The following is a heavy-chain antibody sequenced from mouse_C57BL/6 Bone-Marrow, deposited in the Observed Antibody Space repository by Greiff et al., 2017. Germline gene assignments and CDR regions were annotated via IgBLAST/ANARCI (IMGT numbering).Heavy chain of an antibody. CDR2: INPNNGGT. D-gene: IGHD3-1*01. Sequence: EVQVVESGPELVKPGASVKIPCKASGYTFTDYNMDWVKQSPGKRLEWIGDINPNNGGTIYNQKFKGKATLTVDKSSSTAYMELRSLTSEDTAVYYCARRGGYHPYYAMDYWGQGTSVTVSS. V-gene: IGHV1-18*01. J-gene: IGHJ4*01. CDR1: GYTFTDYN. CDR3: ARRGGYHPYYAMDY.